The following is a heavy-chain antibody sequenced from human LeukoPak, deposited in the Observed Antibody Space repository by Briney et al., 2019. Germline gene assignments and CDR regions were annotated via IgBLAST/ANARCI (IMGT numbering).Heavy chain of an antibody. CDR3: ARGNSSSSAFDY. Sequence: SETLSLTCTVSGGSISSYYWSWIRQPPGKGLEWVGYIYYSGSTNYNPSLKSRVTMSVDTSKNQFSLKLSSVTAADTAVYYCARGNSSSSAFDYWGQGTLVTVSS. CDR1: GGSISSYY. D-gene: IGHD6-6*01. V-gene: IGHV4-59*12. CDR2: IYYSGST. J-gene: IGHJ4*02.